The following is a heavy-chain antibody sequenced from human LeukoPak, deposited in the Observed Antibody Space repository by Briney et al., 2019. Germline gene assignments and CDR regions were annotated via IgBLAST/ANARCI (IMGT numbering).Heavy chain of an antibody. Sequence: SETLSLTCTVSGGSISSSSYYWGWIRQPPGKGLEWIGSIYYSGSTYYNPSLKSRVTISVDTSKNQFSLKLSSVTAADTAVYYCARHSRGAYYYYGMDVWGRGTTVTVSS. CDR2: IYYSGST. V-gene: IGHV4-39*01. CDR3: ARHSRGAYYYYGMDV. J-gene: IGHJ6*02. D-gene: IGHD2-2*01. CDR1: GGSISSSSYY.